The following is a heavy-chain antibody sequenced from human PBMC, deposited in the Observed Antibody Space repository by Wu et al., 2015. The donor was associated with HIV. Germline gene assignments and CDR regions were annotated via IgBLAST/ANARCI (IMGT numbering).Heavy chain of an antibody. Sequence: QVQLVQSGAEVKKPGSSVKVSCKASGGTFSSYAISWVRQAPGQGLEWMGRIIPIFGTANYAQKFQGRVTITADESTSTAYMELSSLRSEDTAVYYCARNSEDIVVVPAANDAFDIWGQGTMVTVSS. CDR2: IIPIFGTA. J-gene: IGHJ3*02. D-gene: IGHD2-2*01. V-gene: IGHV1-69*13. CDR3: ARNSEDIVVVPAANDAFDI. CDR1: GGTFSSYA.